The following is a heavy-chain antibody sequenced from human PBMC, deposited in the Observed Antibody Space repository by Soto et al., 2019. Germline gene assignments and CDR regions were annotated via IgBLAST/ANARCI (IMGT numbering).Heavy chain of an antibody. Sequence: QLQLQESGPGLVKPSETLSLTCTVSGGSISSSSYYWGWIRQPPGKGLEWIGSIYYSGSTYYNPSLKSRVTISVDTSKYQFSLKLSSVTAADTAVYYCVRHVAEGLRFRTYYYYYMDVWGKGTTVTVSS. D-gene: IGHD3-3*01. J-gene: IGHJ6*03. CDR2: IYYSGST. V-gene: IGHV4-39*01. CDR3: VRHVAEGLRFRTYYYYYMDV. CDR1: GGSISSSSYY.